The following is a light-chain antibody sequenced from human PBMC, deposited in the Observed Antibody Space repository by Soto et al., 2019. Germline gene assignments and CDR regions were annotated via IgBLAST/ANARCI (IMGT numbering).Light chain of an antibody. J-gene: IGKJ4*01. CDR2: AAS. CDR3: QQVDGYPRDIT. CDR1: QSISSY. Sequence: DIQMTQSPSSLSASVGDRGTITCRASQSISSYLNWYQQRPGKAPKLLIYAASTLQSGVPSRFSGSGSGTDFTRTIRRLQPEDFATYYCQQVDGYPRDITFGGGTKV. V-gene: IGKV1-39*01.